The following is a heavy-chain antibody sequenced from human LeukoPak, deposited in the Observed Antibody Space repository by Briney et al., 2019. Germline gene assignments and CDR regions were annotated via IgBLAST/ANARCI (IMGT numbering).Heavy chain of an antibody. CDR1: GYTFTSYY. Sequence: ASVTVSCKASGYTFTSYYIHWVRQAPGQGRGWMGIINPSGGSTSYAQKFQGRVTMTRDTSTSTVYMELSSLRSENTAVYYCARDAAAAGTGYWFDPWGQGTLVTVSS. CDR2: INPSGGST. CDR3: ARDAAAAGTGYWFDP. J-gene: IGHJ5*02. V-gene: IGHV1-46*01. D-gene: IGHD6-13*01.